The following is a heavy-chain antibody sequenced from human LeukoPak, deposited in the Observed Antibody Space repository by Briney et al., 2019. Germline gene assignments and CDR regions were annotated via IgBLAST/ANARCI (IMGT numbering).Heavy chain of an antibody. CDR2: ISGSGSYI. Sequence: PGGSLRLSCAASGFTFSEYSMNWVRQAPGKGLEWVSSISGSGSYIYYADSVKGRFTISRDNAKNSLYLQMNSLRAEGTAVFYCVRNWRSIVATPGAFDIRGQGTMVTVSS. D-gene: IGHD5-12*01. J-gene: IGHJ3*02. CDR1: GFTFSEYS. CDR3: VRNWRSIVATPGAFDI. V-gene: IGHV3-21*01.